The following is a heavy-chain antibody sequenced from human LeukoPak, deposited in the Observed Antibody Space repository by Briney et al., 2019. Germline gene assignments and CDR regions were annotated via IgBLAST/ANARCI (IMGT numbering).Heavy chain of an antibody. CDR1: GGSIRSYY. D-gene: IGHD1-26*01. V-gene: IGHV4-59*08. Sequence: NPSETLSLTCTVSGGSIRSYYWSWIRQPPGKGLEWMAHIHDSGSTYYNPSLKSRLTMSVDTSKNLFSLRLSSVTAADTAVYYCARHLNGGTYPLDHWGQGTLVTVSS. J-gene: IGHJ4*02. CDR3: ARHLNGGTYPLDH. CDR2: IHDSGST.